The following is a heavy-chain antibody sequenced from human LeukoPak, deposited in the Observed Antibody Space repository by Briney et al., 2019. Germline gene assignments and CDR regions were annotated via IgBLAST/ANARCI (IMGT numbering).Heavy chain of an antibody. D-gene: IGHD3-10*01. V-gene: IGHV4-34*01. CDR3: ARGRDSGSGSLTLDY. CDR2: INQSGRT. Sequence: SETLSLTCGVYGESFSGYYWSWIRQPPGKGLEWIGEINQSGRTNYKPSLKSRVTISADTSKNQFSLKLSSVTAADTAVYYCARGRDSGSGSLTLDYWGQGTLVTVSS. CDR1: GESFSGYY. J-gene: IGHJ4*02.